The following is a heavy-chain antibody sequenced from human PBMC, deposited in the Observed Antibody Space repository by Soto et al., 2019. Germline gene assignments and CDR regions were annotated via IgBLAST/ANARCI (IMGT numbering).Heavy chain of an antibody. CDR1: GYTFISYG. V-gene: IGHV1-18*01. CDR2: ISPYNGNT. CDR3: ARDQTKWLTEAFDI. Sequence: HVQLVQSGAEVKKPGASLKVSCKASGYTFISYGVSWVRQAPGQGLEWLGRISPYNGNTNYAQKFQGRITMTTDTSTSTVYMDLRSLRTDDTAVYYCARDQTKWLTEAFDIWGQGTMVVVSS. J-gene: IGHJ3*02. D-gene: IGHD5-12*01.